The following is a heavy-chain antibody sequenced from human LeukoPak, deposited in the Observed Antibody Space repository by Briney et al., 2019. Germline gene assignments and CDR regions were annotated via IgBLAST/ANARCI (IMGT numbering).Heavy chain of an antibody. J-gene: IGHJ4*02. CDR3: TTSSGRYYYDSSGFHY. V-gene: IGHV3-64*01. Sequence: GGSLRLSCAASGFTFSSYTMHWVRQAPGKGLEFVSSITNDGGNTYYAKSVKGRFTISRDNSKNTLYLQMGSLRAEDMAVYYCTTSSGRYYYDSSGFHYWGQGTLVTVSS. CDR2: ITNDGGNT. D-gene: IGHD3-22*01. CDR1: GFTFSSYT.